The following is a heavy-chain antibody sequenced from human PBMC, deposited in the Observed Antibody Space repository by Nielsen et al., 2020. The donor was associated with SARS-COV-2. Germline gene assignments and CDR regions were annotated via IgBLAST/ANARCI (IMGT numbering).Heavy chain of an antibody. J-gene: IGHJ4*02. Sequence: GESLKISCAASGFTFSSYSMNWVRQAPGKGLEWVSTIGGSGDITYYGDSVKGRFTISRDNSKNTLYLQMNSLRAEDTAVYYCAKDRIAVIVATASPFDYWGQGSLVTVSS. CDR3: AKDRIAVIVATASPFDY. CDR1: GFTFSSYS. V-gene: IGHV3-23*01. D-gene: IGHD2-15*01. CDR2: IGGSGDIT.